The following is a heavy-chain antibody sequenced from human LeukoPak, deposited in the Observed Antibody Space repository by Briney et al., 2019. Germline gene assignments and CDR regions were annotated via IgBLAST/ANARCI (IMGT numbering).Heavy chain of an antibody. CDR1: GFTFSSYA. CDR3: ARDSDSSSYFDY. D-gene: IGHD6-6*01. V-gene: IGHV3-23*01. Sequence: GGSLRLSCAASGFTFSSYAMSWVRQAPGKGLEWVSIISDSGGTTYYADSVKGRFTISRDNAKNSLYLQMNSLRAEDTAVYYCARDSDSSSYFDYWGQGTLVTVSS. CDR2: ISDSGGTT. J-gene: IGHJ4*02.